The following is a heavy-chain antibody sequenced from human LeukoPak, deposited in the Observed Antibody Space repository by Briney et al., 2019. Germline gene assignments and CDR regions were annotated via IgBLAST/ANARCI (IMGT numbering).Heavy chain of an antibody. CDR2: INSDGSDT. Sequence: GGSLRLSCAASGFTFSNFWMHWVRQAPGKGLVWVSRINSDGSDTSYADSVKGRLTISRDNAKNTLYLQMNSLRAEDTAIYYCVGGYDPHYWGQGTLVTVSS. CDR1: GFTFSNFW. J-gene: IGHJ4*02. D-gene: IGHD2-8*02. V-gene: IGHV3-74*01. CDR3: VGGYDPHY.